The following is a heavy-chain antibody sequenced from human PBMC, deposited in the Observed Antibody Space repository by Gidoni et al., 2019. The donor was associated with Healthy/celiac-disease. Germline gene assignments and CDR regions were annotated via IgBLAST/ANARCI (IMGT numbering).Heavy chain of an antibody. J-gene: IGHJ4*02. CDR3: TQNSDGVDY. Sequence: EVQLVESGGGLVQPGWSLNLSCAASGFTFSGSAMHWVRQASGKGLEWVGRIRSKANSYATAYAASVKGRFTISRDDSKNTAYLQMNSLKTEDTAVYYCTQNSDGVDYWGQGTLVTVSS. V-gene: IGHV3-73*01. CDR1: GFTFSGSA. D-gene: IGHD3-10*01. CDR2: IRSKANSYAT.